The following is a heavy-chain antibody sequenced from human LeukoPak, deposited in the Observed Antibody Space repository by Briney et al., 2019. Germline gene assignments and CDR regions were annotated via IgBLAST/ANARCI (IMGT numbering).Heavy chain of an antibody. V-gene: IGHV4-30-2*01. Sequence: SETLSLTCTVSGGSISSGGYYWSWIRQPPGKGLEWIGYIYHSGSTYYNPSLKSRVTISVDTSKNQFSLKLSSVTAADTAVYYCARDLMVDTAMVKDYYYGMDVWGQGTTVTVSS. J-gene: IGHJ6*02. CDR2: IYHSGST. CDR3: ARDLMVDTAMVKDYYYGMDV. CDR1: GGSISSGGYY. D-gene: IGHD5-18*01.